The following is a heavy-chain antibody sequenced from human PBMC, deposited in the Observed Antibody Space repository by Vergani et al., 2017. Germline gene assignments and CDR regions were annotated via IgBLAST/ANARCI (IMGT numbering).Heavy chain of an antibody. CDR2: IKSKTDGGTT. D-gene: IGHD2-8*01. CDR3: TTELVYGPRGDY. J-gene: IGHJ4*02. V-gene: IGHV3-15*01. CDR1: GFTFSNAW. Sequence: VQLEESGGGVVQPGGSLRLSCAASGFTFSNAWMSWVRQAPGKGLEWVGRIKSKTDGGTTDYAAPVKGRFTISRDDSKNTLYLQMNSLKTEDTAVYYCTTELVYGPRGDYWGQGTLVTVSS.